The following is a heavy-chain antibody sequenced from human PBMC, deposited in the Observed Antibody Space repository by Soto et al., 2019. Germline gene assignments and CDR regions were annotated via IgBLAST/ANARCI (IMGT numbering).Heavy chain of an antibody. CDR1: GGSISSYY. Sequence: QVQLQESGPGLVKPSETLSLTCTVSGGSISSYYWSWIRQPAGKGLEWIGRIYTSGSTNYNPSLKSRVTMSVDTSKNQFSLKLSSVTAADTAVYYCARVPTLTGPPDYYYGMDVWGQGTTFTVSS. D-gene: IGHD3-9*01. V-gene: IGHV4-4*07. CDR2: IYTSGST. CDR3: ARVPTLTGPPDYYYGMDV. J-gene: IGHJ6*02.